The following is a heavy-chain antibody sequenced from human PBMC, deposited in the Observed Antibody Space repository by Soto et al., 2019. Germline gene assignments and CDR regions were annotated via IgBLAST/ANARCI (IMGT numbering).Heavy chain of an antibody. J-gene: IGHJ4*02. CDR2: IYYTGST. D-gene: IGHD6-19*01. CDR1: GAAFSYSIYY. CDR3: ARAAVHSGWYHAY. Sequence: SHTWFLSGAAFSYSIYYWILRPQPPGTGLEWIGYIYYTGSTNYNPSLESRVFMSIDTSKNQLSLKVTSVTAADTASYYCARAAVHSGWYHAYLGQGNLVTVSS. V-gene: IGHV4-61*01.